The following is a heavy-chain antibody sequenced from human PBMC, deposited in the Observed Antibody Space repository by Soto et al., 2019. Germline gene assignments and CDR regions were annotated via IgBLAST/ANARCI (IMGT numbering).Heavy chain of an antibody. V-gene: IGHV3-30*09. Sequence: GGSLRLSCAASGFTFSTFAMYWVRQAPGKGLEWVAVISHDGRNTYADSVKGRFAISRDNSKNTMFLQMNSLRAEDTAVYYCAKGGRQWLVTSDFNYWGQGALVTVSS. J-gene: IGHJ4*02. CDR3: AKGGRQWLVTSDFNY. CDR1: GFTFSTFA. CDR2: ISHDGRNT. D-gene: IGHD6-19*01.